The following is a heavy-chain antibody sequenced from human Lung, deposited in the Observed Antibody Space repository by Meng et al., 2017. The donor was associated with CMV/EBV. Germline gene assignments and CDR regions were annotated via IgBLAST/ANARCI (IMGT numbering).Heavy chain of an antibody. V-gene: IGHV1-2*02. D-gene: IGHD6-19*01. CDR1: VYSVTDYY. Sequence: QVPLVRSGAEVKKRGASGKVSGKASVYSVTDYYIHWVRQAPEQVLELMGWINPNDDTNYAQNFQGRVTMTRDMSINTVYMELSRLTSDDTAVYYCARSSGWSRFDYWGLGTLVTVSS. J-gene: IGHJ4*02. CDR3: ARSSGWSRFDY. CDR2: INPNDDT.